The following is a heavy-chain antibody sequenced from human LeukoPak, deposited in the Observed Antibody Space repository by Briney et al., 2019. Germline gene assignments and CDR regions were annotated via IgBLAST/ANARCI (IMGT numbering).Heavy chain of an antibody. CDR1: GDSISRSTYY. Sequence: KPSETLSLTRTVSGDSISRSTYYWAWIRRPPGKGLAWIGSVYYGRSPYFNPSLESRATISVDTSKNHFSLKMSSVTAADTAVYYCARSSGTGTFSYWGQGTLVTVSS. CDR3: ARSSGTGTFSY. D-gene: IGHD6-25*01. V-gene: IGHV4-39*02. J-gene: IGHJ4*02. CDR2: VYYGRSP.